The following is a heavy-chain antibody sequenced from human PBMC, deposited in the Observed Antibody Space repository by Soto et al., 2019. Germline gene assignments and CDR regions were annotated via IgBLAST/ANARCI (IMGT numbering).Heavy chain of an antibody. CDR3: ARRRGLGYCSSTSCYGANWFDP. CDR1: GGSFSGYY. D-gene: IGHD2-2*01. V-gene: IGHV4-34*01. CDR2: INHSGST. Sequence: SETLSLTCAVYGGSFSGYYWSWIRQPPGKGLEWIGEINHSGSTNYNPSLKSRVTISVDTSKNQFSLKLSSVTAADTAVYYCARRRGLGYCSSTSCYGANWFDPWGQGTLVT. J-gene: IGHJ5*02.